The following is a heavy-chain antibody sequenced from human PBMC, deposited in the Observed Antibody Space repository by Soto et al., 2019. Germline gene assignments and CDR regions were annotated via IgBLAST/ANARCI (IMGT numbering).Heavy chain of an antibody. D-gene: IGHD5-18*01. J-gene: IGHJ4*02. CDR3: ARTTAVVFEGLGDFDY. CDR2: IYHSGST. CDR1: GYSISSGYY. Sequence: SETLSLTCAVSGYSISSGYYWGWIRQPPGKGLGWIGSIYHSGSTYYNPSLKSRVTISVGTSKNQFSLKLSSVTAADTAVYYCARTTAVVFEGLGDFDYWGQGTLVTVSS. V-gene: IGHV4-38-2*01.